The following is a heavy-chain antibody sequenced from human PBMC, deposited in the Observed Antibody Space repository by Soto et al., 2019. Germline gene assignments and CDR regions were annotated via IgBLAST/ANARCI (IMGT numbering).Heavy chain of an antibody. V-gene: IGHV3-23*01. J-gene: IGHJ4*02. D-gene: IGHD1-1*01. CDR2: ISGSGGST. CDR3: AKRLTGYVDF. CDR1: GFTFSSFA. Sequence: GGSLRLSCAASGFTFSSFAMSWVRQAPGKGLEWVSAISGSGGSTYYADSVKDRFTISRDNSKNTLYLQMNSLRAEDTALYYCAKRLTGYVDFWGQGTLVTVSS.